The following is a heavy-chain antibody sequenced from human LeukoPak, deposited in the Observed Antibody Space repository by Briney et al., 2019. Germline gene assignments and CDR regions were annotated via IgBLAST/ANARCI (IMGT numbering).Heavy chain of an antibody. CDR3: ASYYYGSGSFYFPFPY. CDR2: IKQEGSEK. D-gene: IGHD3-10*01. Sequence: GESLRLSCAASGFTFSDYWMSWVRQAPGKGLEWVANIKQEGSEKNYVDSVKGRFTISRDNAKNSLYLQMNSLRAEDTAVYYCASYYYGSGSFYFPFPYWGQGTLVTVSS. J-gene: IGHJ4*02. CDR1: GFTFSDYW. V-gene: IGHV3-7*01.